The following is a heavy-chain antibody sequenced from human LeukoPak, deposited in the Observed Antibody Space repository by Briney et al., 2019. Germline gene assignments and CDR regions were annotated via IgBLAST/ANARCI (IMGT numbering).Heavy chain of an antibody. D-gene: IGHD3-22*01. Sequence: TGGSLRLSCAASGFTFSSYAMHWVRQAPGKGLEYVSAISSNGGSTYYANSVKGRFTISRDNSKNTLYLQMGSLRAEDTAVYYCASPPQGVTMIVVVIGYWGQGTLVTVSS. J-gene: IGHJ4*02. CDR2: ISSNGGST. CDR3: ASPPQGVTMIVVVIGY. V-gene: IGHV3-64*01. CDR1: GFTFSSYA.